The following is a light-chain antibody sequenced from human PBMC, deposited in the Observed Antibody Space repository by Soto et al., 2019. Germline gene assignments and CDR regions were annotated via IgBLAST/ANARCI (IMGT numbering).Light chain of an antibody. CDR2: GNN. J-gene: IGLJ1*01. CDR1: SSNIGAGYD. V-gene: IGLV1-40*01. Sequence: QSVLTQPPSVSGAPGQRVTISCTGSSSNIGAGYDVHWYQQLPGTAPKLLIYGNNNRPSGVPDRFSGSKSDTSASLAITELQAEDEADYYCQSYDSSLSAYVFGRGTKVTVL. CDR3: QSYDSSLSAYV.